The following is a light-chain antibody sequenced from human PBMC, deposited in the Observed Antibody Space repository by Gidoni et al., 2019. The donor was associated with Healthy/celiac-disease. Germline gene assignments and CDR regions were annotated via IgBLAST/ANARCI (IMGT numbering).Light chain of an antibody. J-gene: IGKJ2*04. CDR3: QQYGSSPSS. CDR2: GAS. CDR1: QSVSSSY. V-gene: IGKV3-20*01. Sequence: EIVLTQSPGTLSLSPGERATLSCRASQSVSSSYLAWYQQKPGQAPRLLIYGASSGSGTDFTLTISRLDPEDFAVYYCQQYGSSPSSFGQGTKLEIK.